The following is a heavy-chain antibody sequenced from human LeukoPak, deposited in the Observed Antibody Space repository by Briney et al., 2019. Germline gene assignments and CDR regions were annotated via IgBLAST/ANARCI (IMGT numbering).Heavy chain of an antibody. CDR3: ASYRYYDFWSGYYGY. J-gene: IGHJ4*02. CDR2: IYYSGST. Sequence: SETLSLTCTVSGGSISSYYWSWIRQPPGRGLEWIGYIYYSGSTNYNPSLKSRVTISIDTSKNQFSLKLNSVTAADTAVYYCASYRYYDFWSGYYGYWGQGTLVTVSS. V-gene: IGHV4-59*01. CDR1: GGSISSYY. D-gene: IGHD3-3*01.